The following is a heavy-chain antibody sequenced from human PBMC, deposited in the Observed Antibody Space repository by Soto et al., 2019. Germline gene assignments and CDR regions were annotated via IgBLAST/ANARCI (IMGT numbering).Heavy chain of an antibody. Sequence: PGGSLRLSCAASGFTFSSYSMNWVRQAPGKGLEWVSYISSSSGTIYYADSVKGRFTISRDNAKNSLYLQMNSLRDEDTAVYYCAGDSGYYYDSSGYYSPYYYYGMDVWGQGTTVTVSS. D-gene: IGHD3-22*01. V-gene: IGHV3-48*02. CDR1: GFTFSSYS. CDR2: ISSSSGTI. J-gene: IGHJ6*02. CDR3: AGDSGYYYDSSGYYSPYYYYGMDV.